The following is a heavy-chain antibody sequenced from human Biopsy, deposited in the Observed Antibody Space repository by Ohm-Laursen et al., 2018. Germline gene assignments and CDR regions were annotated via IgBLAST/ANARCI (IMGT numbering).Heavy chain of an antibody. D-gene: IGHD6-19*01. CDR2: IYDRGST. CDR3: ARGMRSSGWPYFDS. V-gene: IGHV4-61*01. CDR1: GDSLTSGPEN. Sequence: SETLSLTWTVSGDSLTSGPENWTWIRQPPGQGLEYIGYIYDRGSTANYNPSLESRVTMSVDMPKNQFSLKLSSVTAADTAIYYCARGMRSSGWPYFDSWGQGTLVTVSS. J-gene: IGHJ4*02.